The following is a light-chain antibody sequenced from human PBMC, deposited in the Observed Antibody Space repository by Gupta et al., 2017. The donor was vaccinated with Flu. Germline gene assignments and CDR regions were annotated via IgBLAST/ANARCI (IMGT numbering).Light chain of an antibody. J-gene: IGKJ2*01. CDR3: QQTDNAPYT. CDR1: QSIDRF. V-gene: IGKV1-39*01. Sequence: PSSLSASVGDRVTITCRASQSIDRFLNWYQQKPVEAPKLLIYVASTLQSGVPSRISGSGSGTDFTLTIIRLQPEDFATYYCQQTDNAPYTFGQGTKMEI. CDR2: VAS.